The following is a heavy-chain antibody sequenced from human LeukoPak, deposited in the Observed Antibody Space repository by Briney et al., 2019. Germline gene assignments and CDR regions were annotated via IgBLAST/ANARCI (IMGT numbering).Heavy chain of an antibody. V-gene: IGHV3-33*01. CDR1: GFTFSNYG. D-gene: IGHD3-22*01. CDR3: ARRPGYYYDSSGYHPKAASGYFDY. Sequence: PGGSLRLSCAASGFTFSNYGIHWVRQAPGKGLEWVTFIKYDGSEKNYADSVKGRFTISRDNAKNSLYLQMNSLRAEDTAVYYCARRPGYYYDSSGYHPKAASGYFDYWGQGTLVTVSS. J-gene: IGHJ4*02. CDR2: IKYDGSEK.